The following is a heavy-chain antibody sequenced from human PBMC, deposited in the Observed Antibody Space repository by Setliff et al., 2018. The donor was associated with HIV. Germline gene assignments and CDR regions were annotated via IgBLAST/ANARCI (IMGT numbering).Heavy chain of an antibody. CDR2: IIPIFGTL. V-gene: IGHV1-69*05. D-gene: IGHD3-16*01. CDR3: ARGHSSGDPYSGSYVPFDM. CDR1: GGTFSHYA. Sequence: SVKVSCKASGGTFSHYAINWVRQAPGQGLEWMGGIIPIFGTLNYAQRFQGRVTITTDESTTTANMELSSLRSDDAAGYYCARGHSSGDPYSGSYVPFDMWGQGTMVTVSS. J-gene: IGHJ3*02.